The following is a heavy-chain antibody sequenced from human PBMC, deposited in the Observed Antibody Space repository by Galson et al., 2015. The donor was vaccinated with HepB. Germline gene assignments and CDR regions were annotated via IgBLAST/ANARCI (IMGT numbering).Heavy chain of an antibody. V-gene: IGHV1-18*04. CDR1: GYTFTSYG. CDR3: AREPPYSGYDFGLGAATLGDGFDI. Sequence: SVKVSCKASGYTFTSYGISWVRQAPGQGLEWMGWISAYNGNTNYAQKLQGRVTMTTDTSTSTAYMELRSLRSDDTAVYYCAREPPYSGYDFGLGAATLGDGFDIWGQGTMVTVSS. D-gene: IGHD5-12*01. CDR2: ISAYNGNT. J-gene: IGHJ3*02.